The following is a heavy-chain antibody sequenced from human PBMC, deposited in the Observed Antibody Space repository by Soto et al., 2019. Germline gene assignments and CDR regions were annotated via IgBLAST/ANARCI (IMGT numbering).Heavy chain of an antibody. CDR3: ARDRSSGSYFFDH. V-gene: IGHV1-69*01. Sequence: QVQLVQSGAEVQKPGSSVKVSCKASGGTFSDYAINWVRQAPGQGLEWMGGIIPMFRTVNYGQKFQGRVTISADESTTTVFMEVTSLTSEDTAVYYCARDRSSGSYFFDHWGQGTRITVSS. CDR2: IIPMFRTV. D-gene: IGHD3-10*01. J-gene: IGHJ4*02. CDR1: GGTFSDYA.